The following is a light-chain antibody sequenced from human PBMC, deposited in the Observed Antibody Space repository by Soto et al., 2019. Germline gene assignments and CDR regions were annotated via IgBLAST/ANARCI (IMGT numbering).Light chain of an antibody. CDR2: GAS. V-gene: IGKV3-20*01. CDR3: QQLHNYPLT. J-gene: IGKJ5*01. Sequence: EIVLTQSPGTLSLSPGERATLSCRASQSVSSSYLAWYQQKPGQAPRLLIYGASSRATGIPDRFSGSGSGTDFSLTISSLQPEDFATYYCQQLHNYPLTFGQGTRLEIK. CDR1: QSVSSSY.